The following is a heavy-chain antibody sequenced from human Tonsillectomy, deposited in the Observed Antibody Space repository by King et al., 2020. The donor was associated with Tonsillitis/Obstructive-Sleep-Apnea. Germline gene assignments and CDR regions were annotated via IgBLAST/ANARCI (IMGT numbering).Heavy chain of an antibody. J-gene: IGHJ4*02. CDR1: GYTFTTYY. Sequence: QLVQSGAEVKKPGASVKVSCKASGYTFTTYYLQWVRQAPGQGLEWVGIINPSGGGTDYAQRFQGRVTMTRDTSTSTGYMEVSSLRSEDTAVYYGARAPATHVVDYGGQGPVVTVPS. D-gene: IGHD2-2*01. V-gene: IGHV1-46*01. CDR3: ARAPATHVVDY. CDR2: INPSGGGT.